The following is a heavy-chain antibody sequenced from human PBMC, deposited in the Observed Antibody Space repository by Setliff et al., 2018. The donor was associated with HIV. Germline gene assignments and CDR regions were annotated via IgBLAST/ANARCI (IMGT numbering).Heavy chain of an antibody. Sequence: ASVKVSCKASGYTFINYHITWVRQAPGQGLEWVGSISASSVNTNYTQGRVTMTTDISTSTAYMELRSLRSDDSAVYYCARGNRPIFGVVIIYFDYWGQGTLVTVSS. D-gene: IGHD3-3*01. CDR1: GYTFINYH. V-gene: IGHV1-18*01. J-gene: IGHJ4*02. CDR2: ISASSVNT. CDR3: ARGNRPIFGVVIIYFDY.